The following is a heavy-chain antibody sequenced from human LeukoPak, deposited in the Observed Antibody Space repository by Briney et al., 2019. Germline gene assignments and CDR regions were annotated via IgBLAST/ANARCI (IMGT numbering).Heavy chain of an antibody. CDR3: ARDPSYDSSGSLLIDY. D-gene: IGHD3-22*01. Sequence: PGTSLRLSCAASGFIFSSYAMHWVRQAPGKGLEWVAVISYDGSNKYYADSVEGRFTISRDNSKNTLYLQMNSLRAEDTAVYYCARDPSYDSSGSLLIDYWGQGTLVTVSS. V-gene: IGHV3-30*04. CDR1: GFIFSSYA. J-gene: IGHJ4*02. CDR2: ISYDGSNK.